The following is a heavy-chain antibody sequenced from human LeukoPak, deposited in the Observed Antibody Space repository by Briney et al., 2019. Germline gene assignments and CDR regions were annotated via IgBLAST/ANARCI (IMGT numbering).Heavy chain of an antibody. V-gene: IGHV1-18*01. CDR2: ISAYNGNT. D-gene: IGHD2-2*01. CDR1: GYTFTSYG. CDR3: ARGATRWVVVPAATDY. Sequence: VSVKVSCKASGYTFTSYGISWVRQAPGQGLEWMGWISAYNGNTNYAQKLQGRVTMTTDTSTSTAYMELRSLRSDDTAVYYCARGATRWVVVPAATDYWGQGTLVTVSS. J-gene: IGHJ4*02.